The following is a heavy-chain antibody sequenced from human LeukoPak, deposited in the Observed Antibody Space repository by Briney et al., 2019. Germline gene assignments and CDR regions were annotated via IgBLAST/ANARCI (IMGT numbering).Heavy chain of an antibody. CDR3: ARPSIAAAGITAFDI. V-gene: IGHV4-34*01. D-gene: IGHD6-13*01. Sequence: PSENLSCNCAGYGGSFSGYYWSWIRQPPGKGLEWIGEINHSGSTNYNLSLKSRVTISVDTSKNQFSLKLSSVTAADTAVYYCARPSIAAAGITAFDIWGQGTMVTVSS. CDR2: INHSGST. J-gene: IGHJ3*02. CDR1: GGSFSGYY.